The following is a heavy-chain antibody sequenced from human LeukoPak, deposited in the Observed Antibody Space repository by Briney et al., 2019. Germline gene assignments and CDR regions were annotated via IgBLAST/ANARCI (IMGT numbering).Heavy chain of an antibody. D-gene: IGHD2-2*01. V-gene: IGHV4-39*07. CDR2: IYYSGST. J-gene: IGHJ5*02. CDR3: ARSSIVVVPAAIQCWFDP. CDR1: GGSISSSSYY. Sequence: SETLSLTCTVSGGSISSSSYYWGWIRQPPGKGLEWIGSIYYSGSTYYNPSLKSRVTISVDTSKNQFSLKLSSVTAADTAVYYCARSSIVVVPAAIQCWFDPWGQGTLVTVSS.